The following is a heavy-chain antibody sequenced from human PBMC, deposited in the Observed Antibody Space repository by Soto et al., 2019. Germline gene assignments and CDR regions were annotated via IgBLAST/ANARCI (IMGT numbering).Heavy chain of an antibody. D-gene: IGHD3-22*01. CDR3: ARRTRLNYYDSSGNLDY. Sequence: PSDTLSLTYVVYGGSFSGYYWSWIRQPPGKGLEWIGEINHSGSTNYNPSLKSRVTISVDTSKNQFSLKLSSVTAADTAVYYCARRTRLNYYDSSGNLDYWGQGTLVT. CDR2: INHSGST. CDR1: GGSFSGYY. J-gene: IGHJ4*02. V-gene: IGHV4-34*01.